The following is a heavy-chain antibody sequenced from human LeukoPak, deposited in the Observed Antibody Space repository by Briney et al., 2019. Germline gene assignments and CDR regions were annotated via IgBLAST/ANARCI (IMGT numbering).Heavy chain of an antibody. CDR2: IYYIGST. V-gene: IGHV4-59*08. J-gene: IGHJ3*02. D-gene: IGHD2-15*01. CDR1: GGSLSSYY. CDR3: ARHDVVSRSFDI. Sequence: PSETLSLTRTVSGGSLSSYYWSCIRQVPGRGLEWIAYIYYIGSTDYNPSLKSRVTISVDTSKNQFSLNVSSVTAADTAVYYCARHDVVSRSFDIWGPGTMVTVSS.